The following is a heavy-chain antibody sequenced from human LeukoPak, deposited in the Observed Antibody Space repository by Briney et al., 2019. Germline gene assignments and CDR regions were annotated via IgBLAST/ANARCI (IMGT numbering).Heavy chain of an antibody. J-gene: IGHJ5*02. CDR3: ARQKEEEGGYGNRFDP. CDR2: IYTSGST. V-gene: IGHV4-4*07. D-gene: IGHD5-12*01. Sequence: KPSETLSLTCTVSGGSISSYYWSWIRQPAGKGLEGIGRIYTSGSTNYNPSLKSRVTISVDTSKTQFSLKLSSVTAADTAVYYCARQKEEEGGYGNRFDPWGQGTLVTVSS. CDR1: GGSISSYY.